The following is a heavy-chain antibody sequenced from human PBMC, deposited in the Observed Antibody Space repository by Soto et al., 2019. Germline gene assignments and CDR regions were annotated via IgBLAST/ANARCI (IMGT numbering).Heavy chain of an antibody. CDR1: GYTFISYG. V-gene: IGHV1-18*01. CDR2: ISVYNGDT. D-gene: IGHD6-13*01. Sequence: QVLLLQSGAEVKKPGASVQVSCTASGYTFISYGISWVRQAPGQGLEWMGWISVYNGDTKFAQKLQDRVTMTTDTSTNTAYMELRSLSSDDTAVYYCARDGRSSWYKSESQHWGQGTLVTVSS. CDR3: ARDGRSSWYKSESQH. J-gene: IGHJ1*01.